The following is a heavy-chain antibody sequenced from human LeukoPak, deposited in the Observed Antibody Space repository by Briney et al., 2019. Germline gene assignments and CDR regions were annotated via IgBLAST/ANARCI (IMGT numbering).Heavy chain of an antibody. J-gene: IGHJ3*02. Sequence: RDSVQVSCKASGYTFTGYYMHWVRQAPGQGLEWMGWINRNSGGTNYAQKFQGRVTMTRDTSISTAYMELSRLRSDDTAVYYCASIGPFNGFDIWGQGTMVTVSS. CDR1: GYTFTGYY. V-gene: IGHV1-2*02. CDR3: ASIGPFNGFDI. CDR2: INRNSGGT. D-gene: IGHD2-15*01.